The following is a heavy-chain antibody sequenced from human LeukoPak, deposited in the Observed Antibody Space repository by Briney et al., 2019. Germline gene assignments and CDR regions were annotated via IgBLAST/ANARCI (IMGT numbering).Heavy chain of an antibody. J-gene: IGHJ5*02. D-gene: IGHD2-2*02. CDR3: ARDRDIVVVPAAIPSWFDP. CDR2: IKQDGSEK. CDR1: GFTFSSYW. Sequence: PGGSLRLSCAASGFTFSSYWMSWVRQAPGKGLEWVANIKQDGSEKYYVDSVKGRFTISRDNAKNSLYLQMNSLRAEDTAVYYCARDRDIVVVPAAIPSWFDPWGQGTLVTVSS. V-gene: IGHV3-7*01.